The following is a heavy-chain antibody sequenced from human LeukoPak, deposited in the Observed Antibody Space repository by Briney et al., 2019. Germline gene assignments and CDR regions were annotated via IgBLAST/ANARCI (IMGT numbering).Heavy chain of an antibody. CDR3: AKSNGYGLIDY. Sequence: AGGSLRLSCAASGFTFSSYGMSWVRQSPGKGLEWIGNIYSSGNTYYNASLKSRVTMYIDTSKNQFSLKLSSVTAADTAMYYCAKSNGYGLIDYWGQGTLVTVSS. CDR1: GFTFSSYG. CDR2: IYSSGNT. V-gene: IGHV4-59*04. J-gene: IGHJ4*02. D-gene: IGHD5-12*01.